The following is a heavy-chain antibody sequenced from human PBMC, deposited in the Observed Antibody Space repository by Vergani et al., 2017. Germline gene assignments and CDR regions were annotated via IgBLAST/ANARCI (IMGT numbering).Heavy chain of an antibody. V-gene: IGHV4-59*01. CDR1: GGSISSYY. CDR2: IYYSGST. CDR3: VREQQLAYYFDY. D-gene: IGHD6-13*01. J-gene: IGHJ4*02. Sequence: QVQLQESFPVLVKPSETLSLTCTVSGGSISSYYWSWIRQPPGKGLEWIGYIYYSGSTNYNPSLKSRVTISVDTSKNQFSLKLSSVTAADTAVYYCVREQQLAYYFDYWGQGTLVTVSS.